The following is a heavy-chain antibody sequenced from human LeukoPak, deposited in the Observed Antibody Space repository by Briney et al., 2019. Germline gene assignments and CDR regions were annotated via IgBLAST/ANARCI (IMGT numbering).Heavy chain of an antibody. CDR3: ARVVYYDSSGYNY. J-gene: IGHJ4*02. Sequence: GGSLRLSCTASGFTFGDYAMSWFRQAPGKGLEWVSSISSSSSYIYYADSVKGRFTISRDDAKNSLYLQMNSLRAEDTAVYYCARVVYYDSSGYNYWGQGTLVTVSS. CDR1: GFTFGDYA. V-gene: IGHV3-21*01. CDR2: ISSSSSYI. D-gene: IGHD3-22*01.